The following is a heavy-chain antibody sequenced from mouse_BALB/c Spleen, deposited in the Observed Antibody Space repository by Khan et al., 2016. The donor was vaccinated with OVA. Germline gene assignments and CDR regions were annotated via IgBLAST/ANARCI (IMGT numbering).Heavy chain of an antibody. CDR3: ARNSYRYDFTY. Sequence: QVQLKESGPGLVQPSQSLSITCTVSGFSLITYGVHWVRQSPGKGLEWLGVIWSDGSTDYNAAFISRLSITKDNSKSQVFFKMNSLQADDTAIYXGARNSYRYDFTYWGRGTLVTVSA. D-gene: IGHD2-12*01. J-gene: IGHJ3*01. CDR2: IWSDGST. V-gene: IGHV2-2*01. CDR1: GFSLITYG.